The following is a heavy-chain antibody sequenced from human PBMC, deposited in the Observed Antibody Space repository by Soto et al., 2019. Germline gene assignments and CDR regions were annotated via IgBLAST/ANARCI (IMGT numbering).Heavy chain of an antibody. CDR3: ARDLYDFWSGYPYYFDY. CDR1: GYTFTGYY. Sequence: ASVKVSCKASGYTFTGYYMHWVRQAPGQGLEWMGWINPNSGGTNYAQKFQGRVTMTRDTSISTAYMELSRLRSDDTAVYYCARDLYDFWSGYPYYFDYWGQGTLVTVSS. D-gene: IGHD3-3*01. CDR2: INPNSGGT. V-gene: IGHV1-2*02. J-gene: IGHJ4*02.